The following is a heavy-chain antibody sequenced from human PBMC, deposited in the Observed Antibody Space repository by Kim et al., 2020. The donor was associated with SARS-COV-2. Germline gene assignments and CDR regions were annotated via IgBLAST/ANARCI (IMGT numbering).Heavy chain of an antibody. CDR3: ARGRVPNYDFWSGYYTYYFDY. V-gene: IGHV1-69*04. J-gene: IGHJ4*02. D-gene: IGHD3-3*01. CDR2: IIPILGIA. Sequence: SVKVSCKASGGTFSSYAISWVRQAPGQGLEWMGRIIPILGIANYAQKFQGRVTITADKSTSTAYMELSSLRSEDTAVYYCARGRVPNYDFWSGYYTYYFDYWGQGTLVTVSS. CDR1: GGTFSSYA.